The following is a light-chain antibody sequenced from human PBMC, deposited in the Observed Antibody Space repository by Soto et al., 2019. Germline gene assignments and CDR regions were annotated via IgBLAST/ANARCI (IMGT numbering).Light chain of an antibody. J-gene: IGKJ2*01. CDR2: ETS. Sequence: DIQMTQSPSSLSASVGDRVTITCRASQSLGRRLTWYQQKAGEAPKLLIYETSNLQNGVPSRCSASESEIDVTLTINRLQPEDFANYYCQQSFGPPYTFGQGTKLE. CDR1: QSLGRR. CDR3: QQSFGPPYT. V-gene: IGKV1-39*01.